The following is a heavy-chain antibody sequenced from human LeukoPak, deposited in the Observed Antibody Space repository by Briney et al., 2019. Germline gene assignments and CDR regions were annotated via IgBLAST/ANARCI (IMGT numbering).Heavy chain of an antibody. CDR1: GYTLTELS. CDR2: FDPEDGET. Sequence: ASVKVSCKVSGYTLTELSMHWVRQAPGKGLEWMGGFDPEDGETIYAQKFQGRVTMTEDTSTDTAYMELSSLRSEDTAVYYCATDRRGAQHDPTHYYYYMDVWGKGTTVTVSS. J-gene: IGHJ6*03. CDR3: ATDRRGAQHDPTHYYYYMDV. V-gene: IGHV1-24*01. D-gene: IGHD4/OR15-4a*01.